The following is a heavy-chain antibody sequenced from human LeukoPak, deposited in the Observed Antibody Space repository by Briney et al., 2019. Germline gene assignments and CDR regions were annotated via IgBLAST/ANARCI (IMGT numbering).Heavy chain of an antibody. CDR2: INPNSGGT. Sequence: ASVKVSCKASGYTFTGYYMHWVRQAPGQGLEWMGWINPNSGGTNYAQKFQGWVTMTRDTSISTAYMELSRLRSDDTAVYYCARDSPYCSGGSCYSESFDYWGQGTLVTVSS. V-gene: IGHV1-2*04. D-gene: IGHD2-15*01. CDR1: GYTFTGYY. CDR3: ARDSPYCSGGSCYSESFDY. J-gene: IGHJ4*02.